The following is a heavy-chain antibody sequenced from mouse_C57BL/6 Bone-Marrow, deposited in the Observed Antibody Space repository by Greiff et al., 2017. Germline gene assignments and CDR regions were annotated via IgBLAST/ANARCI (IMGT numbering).Heavy chain of an antibody. J-gene: IGHJ4*01. CDR1: GYAFSSSW. CDR2: IYPGDGDT. V-gene: IGHV1-82*01. Sequence: QVQLKQSGPELVKPGASVKISCKASGYAFSSSWMNWVKQRPGKGLEWIGRIYPGDGDTNYNGKFKGKATLTADKSSSTAYMQLSSLTSEDSAVYCCRNYGNNPYAMDYWGQGTSVTVSS. D-gene: IGHD2-1*01. CDR3: RNYGNNPYAMDY.